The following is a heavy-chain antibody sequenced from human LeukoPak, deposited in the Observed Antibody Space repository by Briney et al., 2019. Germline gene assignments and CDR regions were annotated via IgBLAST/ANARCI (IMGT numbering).Heavy chain of an antibody. CDR1: GFTFSSYS. CDR2: ISSGSSTI. J-gene: IGHJ4*02. V-gene: IGHV3-48*01. D-gene: IGHD1-26*01. Sequence: PGGSLRLSCAASGFTFSSYSMNWVRQAPGKGLEWVSYISSGSSTIYYADSVKGRFTISRDNAKNSLYLQMNSLRAEDTAVYYCARVSGSCPSFDYWGQGTLVTVSS. CDR3: ARVSGSCPSFDY.